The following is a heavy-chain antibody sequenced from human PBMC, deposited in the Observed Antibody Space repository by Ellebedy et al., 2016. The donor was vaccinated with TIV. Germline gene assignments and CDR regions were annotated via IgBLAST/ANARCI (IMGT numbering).Heavy chain of an antibody. CDR2: IGGSGSST. CDR3: VTRITRNY. CDR1: GFTFTNYG. J-gene: IGHJ4*02. V-gene: IGHV3-23*01. Sequence: PGGSLRLSCAASGFTFTNYGMSRVRQAPGKGLEWVSAIGGSGSSTYYADPVKGRFTISRDNSKNTLYLQMNSLRAEDTAVYYCVTRITRNYWGQGTLVTVSS. D-gene: IGHD3-10*01.